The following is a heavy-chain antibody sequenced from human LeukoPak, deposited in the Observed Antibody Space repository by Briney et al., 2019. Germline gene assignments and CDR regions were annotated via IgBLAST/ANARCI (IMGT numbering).Heavy chain of an antibody. CDR2: IYYSGST. J-gene: IGHJ5*02. Sequence: SETLSLTCTVSGGSISSYYWSWIRQPPGKGLEWIGYIYYSGSTNYNPSLKSRVTISVDTSKNQFSLKLSSVTAADTAVYYCARRSWSSWYSGWFDPWGQGTLVTVSS. D-gene: IGHD6-13*01. V-gene: IGHV4-59*08. CDR1: GGSISSYY. CDR3: ARRSWSSWYSGWFDP.